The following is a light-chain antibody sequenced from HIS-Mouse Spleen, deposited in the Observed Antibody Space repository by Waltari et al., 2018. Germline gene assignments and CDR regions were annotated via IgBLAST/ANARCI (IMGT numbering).Light chain of an antibody. CDR3: QQYNNWPDKT. J-gene: IGKJ5*01. CDR1: QSVSSN. Sequence: EIVMTQSPATLSVSPGERATLSCRASQSVSSNLAWYQQKPGQAPRLLIYGASPRATGFPARLSGSGSGTEFTLTISSLQSEDFAVYSCQQYNNWPDKTFGQGTRLEIK. V-gene: IGKV3-15*01. CDR2: GAS.